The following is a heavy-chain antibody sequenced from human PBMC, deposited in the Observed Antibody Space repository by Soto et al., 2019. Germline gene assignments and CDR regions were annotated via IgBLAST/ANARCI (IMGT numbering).Heavy chain of an antibody. D-gene: IGHD1-26*01. V-gene: IGHV1-69*13. J-gene: IGHJ6*02. Sequence: SVKVSCKGSGGTFSSYIISWVRQAPGQGLERMGGIIPVFGTANYGQKFQGRVTITADESTSTAYMELRSLRSEDTAVYYCARVVVGTTTDYYYGMDVWGQGTTVTVSS. CDR3: ARVVVGTTTDYYYGMDV. CDR2: IIPVFGTA. CDR1: GGTFSSYI.